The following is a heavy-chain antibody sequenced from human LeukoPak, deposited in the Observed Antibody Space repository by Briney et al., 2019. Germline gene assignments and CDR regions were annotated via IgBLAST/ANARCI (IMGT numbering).Heavy chain of an antibody. CDR1: GFSFSTYW. Sequence: GGSLRLSCAASGFSFSTYWMSWVRQTPEKGLEFVANIDQGGSVRNYMDSLKGRCTITRDNAKQSLYLEINRLRADDTAVYYCARDPESSSFDLWGRGALVTVSS. V-gene: IGHV3-7*01. D-gene: IGHD6-13*01. CDR3: ARDPESSSFDL. CDR2: IDQGGSVR. J-gene: IGHJ4*02.